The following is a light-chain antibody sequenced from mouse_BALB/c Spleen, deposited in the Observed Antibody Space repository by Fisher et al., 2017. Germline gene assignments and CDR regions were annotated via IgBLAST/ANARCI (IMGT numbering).Light chain of an antibody. CDR1: SSVNY. V-gene: IGKV4-59*01. CDR2: DTS. J-gene: IGKJ5*01. CDR3: QQWSSNPLT. Sequence: IVLTQSPAIMSASPGEKVTMTCSASSSVNYMYWYQQKSGTSPKRWIYDTSKLASGVPARFSGSGSGTSYSLTISSMEAEDAATYYCQQWSSNPLTFGAGTKLELK.